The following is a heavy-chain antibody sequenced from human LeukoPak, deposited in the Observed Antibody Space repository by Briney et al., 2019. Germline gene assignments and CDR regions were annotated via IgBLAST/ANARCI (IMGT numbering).Heavy chain of an antibody. Sequence: PGGSLRLSCAASGFTFSSYAMSWVRRAPGKGLEWVSAISGSGGSTYYADSVKGRFTISRDNSKNTLYLQMNSLRAEDTAVYYCAKGRGHVLRYFDWLLDYWGQGTLVTVSS. CDR3: AKGRGHVLRYFDWLLDY. D-gene: IGHD3-9*01. CDR2: ISGSGGST. J-gene: IGHJ4*02. CDR1: GFTFSSYA. V-gene: IGHV3-23*01.